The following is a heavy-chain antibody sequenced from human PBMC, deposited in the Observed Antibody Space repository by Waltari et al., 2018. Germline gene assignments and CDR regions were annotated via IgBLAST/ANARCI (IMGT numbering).Heavy chain of an antibody. Sequence: QVQLVQSGAEVKKPGASVKVSCKASGYTFTSYGISWVRQAPGQGLEWMGWIRAYNGKTNYAQKVQGRVTMTTDTSTSTAYMERRSRRSDDTAVYYCASVRFGYGYGLAAFDIWGQGTMVTVSS. D-gene: IGHD5-18*01. CDR2: IRAYNGKT. J-gene: IGHJ3*02. CDR1: GYTFTSYG. CDR3: ASVRFGYGYGLAAFDI. V-gene: IGHV1-18*01.